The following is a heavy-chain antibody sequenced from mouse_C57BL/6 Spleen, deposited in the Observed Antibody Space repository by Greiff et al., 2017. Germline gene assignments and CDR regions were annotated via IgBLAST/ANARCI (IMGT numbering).Heavy chain of an antibody. Sequence: QVQLQQSGAELVRPGTSVTVSCKASGYAFTNYLIEWVKQRPGQGLEWIGVINPGSGGTNYNEKFKGKATLTADKSSSTAYMQLSSLTSEDSAVYFCARGVVSYYAMDYWGQGTSVTVSS. D-gene: IGHD1-1*01. CDR2: INPGSGGT. J-gene: IGHJ4*01. CDR1: GYAFTNYL. V-gene: IGHV1-54*01. CDR3: ARGVVSYYAMDY.